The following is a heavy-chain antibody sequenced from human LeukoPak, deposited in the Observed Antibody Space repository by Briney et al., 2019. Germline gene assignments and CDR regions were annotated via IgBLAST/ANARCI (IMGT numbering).Heavy chain of an antibody. Sequence: KPSETLSLTCAVYGGSFSGYYWSWIRQPPGKGLERIGEINHSGSTNYNPSLKSRVTISVDTSKNQFSLKLSSVTAADTAVYYCARGLRPRPPNLTVGATAFVYWGQGTLVTVSS. CDR2: INHSGST. V-gene: IGHV4-34*01. CDR1: GGSFSGYY. J-gene: IGHJ4*02. CDR3: ARGLRPRPPNLTVGATAFVY. D-gene: IGHD1-26*01.